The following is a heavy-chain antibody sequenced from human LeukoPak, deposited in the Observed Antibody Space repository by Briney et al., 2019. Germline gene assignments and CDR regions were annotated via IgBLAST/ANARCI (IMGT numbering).Heavy chain of an antibody. CDR1: GGSISSYY. D-gene: IGHD4-23*01. V-gene: IGHV4-59*01. CDR3: ARDYYGGNSGYYFDY. Sequence: PSETLSLTCTVSGGSISSYYWSWIRQPPGKGLEWIGYIYYSGSTNYNPSLKSRVTISVDTSKNQFSLKLISVTAADTAVYYCARDYYGGNSGYYFDYWGQGTLVTVSS. CDR2: IYYSGST. J-gene: IGHJ4*02.